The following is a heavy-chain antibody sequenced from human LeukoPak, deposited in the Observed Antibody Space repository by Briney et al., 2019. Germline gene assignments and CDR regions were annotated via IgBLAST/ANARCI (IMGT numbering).Heavy chain of an antibody. Sequence: GGTLRLSCAASGFTLSTYAMSWVRQTPGKGLEWVAATSSSDAGTYHADSVRGRFTISRDNSKNTLYLQMNSLRAEDAAVYFCAKAPVTSCRGAYCYPFDSWGQGTLVTVSS. J-gene: IGHJ4*02. CDR1: GFTLSTYA. CDR3: AKAPVTSCRGAYCYPFDS. V-gene: IGHV3-23*01. D-gene: IGHD2-21*01. CDR2: TSSSDAGT.